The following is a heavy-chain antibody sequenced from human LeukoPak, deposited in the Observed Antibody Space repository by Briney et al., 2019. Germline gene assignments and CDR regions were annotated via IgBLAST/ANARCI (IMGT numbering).Heavy chain of an antibody. D-gene: IGHD2-21*02. CDR3: ARAPLQLRGGDDGHYYYYYMDV. CDR1: GYTFTGYY. CDR2: INPNSGGT. V-gene: IGHV1-2*02. Sequence: ASVKVSCKASGYTFTGYYMHWVRQAPGQGLEWMGWINPNSGGTNYAQKFQGRVTMTRDTSISTAYMELSSLRSEDTAVYYCARAPLQLRGGDDGHYYYYYMDVWGKGTTVTVSS. J-gene: IGHJ6*03.